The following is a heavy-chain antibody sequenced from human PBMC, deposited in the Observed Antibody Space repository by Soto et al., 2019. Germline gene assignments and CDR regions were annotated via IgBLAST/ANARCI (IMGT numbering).Heavy chain of an antibody. Sequence: SQTLSLTCDISGDSVSSNSAAWNWIRQSPSRGLEWLGRTYYRSKWNNDHALYVKRRTNIKPEKPKDQVSLHRYSVAHEDTAVYYCTGITSSRGMDVSGRRT. V-gene: IGHV6-1*01. CDR2: TYYRSKWNN. CDR1: GDSVSSNSAA. CDR3: TGITSSRGMDV. J-gene: IGHJ6*02. D-gene: IGHD3-10*01.